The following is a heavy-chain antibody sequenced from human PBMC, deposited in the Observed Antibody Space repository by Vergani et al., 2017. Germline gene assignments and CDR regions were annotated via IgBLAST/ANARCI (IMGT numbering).Heavy chain of an antibody. D-gene: IGHD2-2*01. V-gene: IGHV4-34*01. CDR3: ASGYCRRTGWYAPYYYYGMDV. CDR2: INHSGSI. J-gene: IGHJ6*02. Sequence: QVQLQQWGAGLLKPSETLSLTCAVYGGSFSGYYWSWIRQPPGKGLEWIGEINHSGSINYNPSLKSRVTISVDTSKNQFSLKLSSVTAADTAVYYSASGYCRRTGWYAPYYYYGMDVWGQGTTVTVSS. CDR1: GGSFSGYY.